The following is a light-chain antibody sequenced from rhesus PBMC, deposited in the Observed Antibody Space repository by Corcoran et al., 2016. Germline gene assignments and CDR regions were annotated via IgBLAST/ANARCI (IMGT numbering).Light chain of an antibody. CDR3: QQCSNWPRT. CDR1: QSVSSY. Sequence: EIVMTQSPATLSLSPVERATLSCRASQSVSSYVAWYKQKTEQAPRPLIYGASSRATGIPDRFMGSGSGTDFTLTISSLEPEYFAVYYCQQCSNWPRTFGQGTKVEIK. V-gene: IGKV3S9*01. CDR2: GAS. J-gene: IGKJ1*01.